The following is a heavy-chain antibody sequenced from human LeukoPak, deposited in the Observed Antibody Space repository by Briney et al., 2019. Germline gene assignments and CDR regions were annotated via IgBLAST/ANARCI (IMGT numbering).Heavy chain of an antibody. Sequence: SETLSLTCTVSGGSISSSSYYWGWIRQPPGKGLEWIGSIYYSGSTYYNPSLKSRVTISVDTSKNQFSLKLSSVTAADTAVYYCARGIKSKTIFDFDYWGQGTLVTVSS. D-gene: IGHD3-3*01. J-gene: IGHJ4*02. CDR3: ARGIKSKTIFDFDY. CDR2: IYYSGST. V-gene: IGHV4-39*07. CDR1: GGSISSSSYY.